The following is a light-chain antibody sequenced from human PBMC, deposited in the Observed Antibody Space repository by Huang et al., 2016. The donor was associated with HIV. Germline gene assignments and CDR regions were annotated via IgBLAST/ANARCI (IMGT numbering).Light chain of an antibody. V-gene: IGKV1-39*01. CDR2: IAS. Sequence: DIQMTQSPSSLSASVGDRVTIACRASQNINSDLNWYQQKPGKAPTLRIYIASNLASAAPSRFSGSGSGTDFTLTITTLQPEDLATYFCQQSHSTPWTFGLGTKVEI. J-gene: IGKJ1*01. CDR1: QNINSD. CDR3: QQSHSTPWT.